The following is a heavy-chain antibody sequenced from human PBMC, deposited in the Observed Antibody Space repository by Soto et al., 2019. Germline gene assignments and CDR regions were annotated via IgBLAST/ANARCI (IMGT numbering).Heavy chain of an antibody. Sequence: PSETLALTCKVSGGSISSGGDDGRWLRQHPGKGLEWIGYIYYSGSTYYNPSLKSRVTISVDTSKNQFSLKLSSVTAADTAVYSCARVFSDSSSFFDPWGQGTLVTVSS. D-gene: IGHD6-13*01. CDR1: GGSISSGGDD. J-gene: IGHJ5*02. CDR3: ARVFSDSSSFFDP. V-gene: IGHV4-31*03. CDR2: IYYSGST.